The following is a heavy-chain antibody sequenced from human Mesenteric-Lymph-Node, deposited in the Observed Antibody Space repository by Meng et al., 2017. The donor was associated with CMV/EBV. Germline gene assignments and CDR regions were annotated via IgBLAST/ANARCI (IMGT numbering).Heavy chain of an antibody. V-gene: IGHV4-30-2*01. Sequence: SGGSITSNGSSWTWIRQPPGKGLESIGYIYYSGNSYYNPSLKSRVTMSVDRSKNEFSLKLTSVTAADTAKYYCARVGISRGSGIVDYWGQGTLVTVSS. CDR2: IYYSGNS. D-gene: IGHD3-10*01. CDR3: ARVGISRGSGIVDY. CDR1: GGSITSNGSS. J-gene: IGHJ4*02.